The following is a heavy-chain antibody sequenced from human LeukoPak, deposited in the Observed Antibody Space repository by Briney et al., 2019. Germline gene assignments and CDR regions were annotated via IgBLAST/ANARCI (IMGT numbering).Heavy chain of an antibody. Sequence: SETLSLTCTVSGGSISSSSHYWGWIRQHPGKGLEWIGTIYYSGSTYYNPSLKSRVTISVDTSKNQFSLKLSSVTAADTAVYYCARSNYSSGFYFDYWGQGTLVTVSS. CDR3: ARSNYSSGFYFDY. D-gene: IGHD6-19*01. V-gene: IGHV4-39*01. CDR1: GGSISSSSHY. J-gene: IGHJ4*02. CDR2: IYYSGST.